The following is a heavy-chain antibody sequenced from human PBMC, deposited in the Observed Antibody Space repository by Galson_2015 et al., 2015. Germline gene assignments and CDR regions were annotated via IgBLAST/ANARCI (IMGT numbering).Heavy chain of an antibody. D-gene: IGHD2-15*01. CDR3: ARSDIVVVVAASKLSQRMSAFDI. CDR1: GYTFTSYA. V-gene: IGHV1-3*01. CDR2: INAGNGNT. J-gene: IGHJ3*02. Sequence: SVKVSCKASGYTFTSYAMHWARQAPGQRLEWMGWINAGNGNTKYSQKFQGRVTITRDTSASTAYMELSSLRSEDTAVYYCARSDIVVVVAASKLSQRMSAFDIWGQGTMVTVSS.